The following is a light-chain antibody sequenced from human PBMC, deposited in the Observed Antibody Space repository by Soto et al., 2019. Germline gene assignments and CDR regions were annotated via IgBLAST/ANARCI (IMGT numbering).Light chain of an antibody. CDR1: GSDVGGYNY. V-gene: IGLV2-14*01. CDR2: DVS. Sequence: QSVLTQPASVSGSPGQSITISCTGTGSDVGGYNYVSWYQQHPGKAPKVMIYDVSNRPSVVSNRFSGSKSGNTASLTISGLQAEDEADYYCSSYTSASTPLVFGGGTKLTV. CDR3: SSYTSASTPLV. J-gene: IGLJ2*01.